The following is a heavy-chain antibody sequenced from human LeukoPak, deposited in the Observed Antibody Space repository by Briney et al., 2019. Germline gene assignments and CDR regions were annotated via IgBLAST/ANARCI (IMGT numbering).Heavy chain of an antibody. J-gene: IGHJ5*02. D-gene: IGHD4-17*01. CDR1: GYTFTGFH. CDR2: INPNSGGT. V-gene: IGHV1-2*02. CDR3: ARDRLRLGYERTNWFDP. Sequence: ASVKVSCKASGYTFTGFHMHWVRQAPGQGLEWMGWINPNSGGTNYAQKFQGRVTMTRDTSTSTVYMELSRRISDDTAVYYCARDRLRLGYERTNWFDPWGQGTLVTASS.